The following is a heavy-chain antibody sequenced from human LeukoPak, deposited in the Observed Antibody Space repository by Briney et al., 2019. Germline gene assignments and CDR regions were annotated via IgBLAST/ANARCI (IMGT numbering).Heavy chain of an antibody. CDR1: GFTFSSYS. J-gene: IGHJ6*03. D-gene: IGHD3-10*01. CDR3: ARLRRYGSGSYYRHYYYYYMDV. CDR2: ISSSSSYI. Sequence: GGSLRLSCAASGFTFSSYSMNWVRQAPGKGLEWVSSISSSSSYIYYADSVKGRFTISRDNAKNSLYLQMNSLRAEDTAVYYCARLRRYGSGSYYRHYYYYYMDVWGKGTTVTISS. V-gene: IGHV3-21*01.